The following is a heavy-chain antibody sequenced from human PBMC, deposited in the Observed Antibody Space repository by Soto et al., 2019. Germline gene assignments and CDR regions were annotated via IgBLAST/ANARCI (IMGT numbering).Heavy chain of an antibody. J-gene: IGHJ4*02. CDR2: ISSSGSST. CDR3: ARGGSGYSSYYFAY. Sequence: QVPLVESGGGLVKPGGSLRLSCAASGLTFSDYYMSWIRQAPGKGLEWVSYISSSGSSTDYADSVKGRFTISRDNAKNSLYLQMNSLRADDTAVYYCARGGSGYSSYYFAYWGQGTLVTVSS. CDR1: GLTFSDYY. V-gene: IGHV3-11*05. D-gene: IGHD3-22*01.